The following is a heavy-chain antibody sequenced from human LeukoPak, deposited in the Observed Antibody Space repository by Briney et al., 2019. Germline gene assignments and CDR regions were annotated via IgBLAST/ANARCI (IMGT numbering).Heavy chain of an antibody. Sequence: NTNTGNPTYAQGFTGRFVFSLDTSVSTAYLQISSLKAADTALYYCARVKRAVTSTGEAFDIWGLGTMVTVSS. CDR2: NTNTGNP. CDR3: ARVKRAVTSTGEAFDI. J-gene: IGHJ3*02. D-gene: IGHD6-19*01. V-gene: IGHV7-4-1*02.